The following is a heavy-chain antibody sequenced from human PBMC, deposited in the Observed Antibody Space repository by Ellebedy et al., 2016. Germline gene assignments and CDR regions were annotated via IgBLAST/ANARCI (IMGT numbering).Heavy chain of an antibody. CDR3: ARDGATYCSGGSCYEERDAFDI. V-gene: IGHV3-30-3*01. D-gene: IGHD2-15*01. CDR1: GFTFSSYA. CDR2: ISYDGSNK. J-gene: IGHJ3*02. Sequence: GESLKISCAASGFTFSSYAMHWVRQAPGKGLEWVAVISYDGSNKYYADSVKGRFTISRDNSKNTLYLQMNSLRAEDTAVYYCARDGATYCSGGSCYEERDAFDIWGQGTMVTVSS.